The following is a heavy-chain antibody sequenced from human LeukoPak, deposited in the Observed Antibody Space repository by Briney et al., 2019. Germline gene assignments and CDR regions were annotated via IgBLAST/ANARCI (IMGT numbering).Heavy chain of an antibody. Sequence: GGSLRLSCGASGFAFGSYVMNLVRQAPGKGLEWVSSISGNGDTTYYADSVRGRFTISRDNSKNTLYLQMNNLIAEDTAVYFCANPVTQNSGWYVNGDYWGQGALVTVSS. CDR3: ANPVTQNSGWYVNGDY. V-gene: IGHV3-23*01. D-gene: IGHD6-19*01. CDR1: GFAFGSYV. J-gene: IGHJ4*02. CDR2: ISGNGDTT.